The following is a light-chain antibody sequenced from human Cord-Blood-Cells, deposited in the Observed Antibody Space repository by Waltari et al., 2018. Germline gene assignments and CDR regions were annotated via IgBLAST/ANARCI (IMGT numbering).Light chain of an antibody. J-gene: IGLJ3*02. CDR2: GNS. CDR1: SSTIRAVYD. CDR3: QSYDSSLSGSV. Sequence: QSVLTQPPSVSGAPGQRVTLSCTGSSSTIRAVYDVHWYQQLPGTAPKLLIYGNSNRPSGVPDRFSGSKSCTSASLAITGLQAEDEADYYCQSYDSSLSGSVFGGGTKLTVL. V-gene: IGLV1-40*01.